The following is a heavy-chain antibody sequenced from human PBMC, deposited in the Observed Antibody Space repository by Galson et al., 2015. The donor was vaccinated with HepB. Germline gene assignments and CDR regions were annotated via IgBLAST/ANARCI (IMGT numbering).Heavy chain of an antibody. Sequence: SVKVSCKASGYTFTGYYMHWVRQAPGQGLEWMGRINPNSGGTNYAQKFQGRVTMTRDTSISTAYMELSRLRSDDTAVYYCARGVTIAARRAALDYWGQGTLVTVSS. J-gene: IGHJ4*02. CDR3: ARGVTIAARRAALDY. CDR2: INPNSGGT. V-gene: IGHV1-2*06. CDR1: GYTFTGYY. D-gene: IGHD6-6*01.